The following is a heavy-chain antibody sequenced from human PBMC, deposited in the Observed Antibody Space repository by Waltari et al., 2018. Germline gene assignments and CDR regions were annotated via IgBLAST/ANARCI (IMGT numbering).Heavy chain of an antibody. V-gene: IGHV1-2*02. CDR2: INPNNGAT. Sequence: QVQLVQSGVEVKKPGASVRVSCQASEYTFTVYYLHWIRQAPGQGPEWMGWINPNNGATHYAQKFQGRVTMTRDTSINTAYLEVTSDDTAVYFCARDRWGESHGYGYWGRGTLVTVSS. CDR1: EYTFTVYY. J-gene: IGHJ4*02. D-gene: IGHD7-27*01. CDR3: ARDRWGESHGYGY.